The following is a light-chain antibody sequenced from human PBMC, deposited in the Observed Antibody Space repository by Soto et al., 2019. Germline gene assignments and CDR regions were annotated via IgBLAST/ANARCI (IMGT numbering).Light chain of an antibody. CDR2: GAS. J-gene: IGKJ4*01. CDR1: QSVTSTS. CDR3: QQFGGSLLT. V-gene: IGKV3-20*01. Sequence: EIVLTQSPGTLSLSPGERATLSCRASQSVTSTSLAWYQQKPGQAPGLLIYGASSRATGIPDRFSGSGSGTDFTLTISRLEPEDFAVYYCQQFGGSLLTFGGGTKVEIK.